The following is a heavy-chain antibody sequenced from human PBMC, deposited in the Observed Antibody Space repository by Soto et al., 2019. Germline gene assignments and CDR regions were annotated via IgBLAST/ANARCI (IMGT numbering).Heavy chain of an antibody. D-gene: IGHD6-13*01. CDR3: ARHQSHSSSYVDP. V-gene: IGHV4-39*01. Sequence: SETLSLTCTVSGGSISSGGYYWGWIRQPPGKGLEWIGSIYYSGSTYYNPSLKSRVTISVDTSKNQFSLKLSSVTAADTAVYYCARHQSHSSSYVDPWGQGTLVTVSS. J-gene: IGHJ5*02. CDR1: GGSISSGGYY. CDR2: IYYSGST.